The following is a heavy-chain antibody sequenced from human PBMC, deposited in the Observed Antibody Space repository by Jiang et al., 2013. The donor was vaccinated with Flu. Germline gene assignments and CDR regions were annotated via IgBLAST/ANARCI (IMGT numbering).Heavy chain of an antibody. J-gene: IGHJ5*02. CDR3: ARDFGYSSGWGWFDP. CDR2: INPNSGVA. CDR1: GYTFIGYY. D-gene: IGHD6-19*01. Sequence: SGAEVKEPGASVKVTCKASGYTFIGYYVHWVRQAPGQGLEWMGWINPNSGVAKFAQEFQGRVALTRDTSISTAYMELSRLTSDDTAVYYCARDFGYSSGWGWFDPWGQGTLVTVSS. V-gene: IGHV1-2*02.